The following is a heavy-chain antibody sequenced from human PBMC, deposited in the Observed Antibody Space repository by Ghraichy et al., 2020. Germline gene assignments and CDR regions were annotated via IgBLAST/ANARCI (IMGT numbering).Heavy chain of an antibody. CDR2: IYYSGST. J-gene: IGHJ6*03. V-gene: IGHV4-31*03. D-gene: IGHD6-19*01. Sequence: SETLSLTCTVSGGSISSGGYYWSWIRQHPGKGLEWIGYIYYSGSTYYNPSLKSRVTISVDTSKNQFSLKLSSVTAADTAVYYCARDRVAVAGGTNNYYYYYMDVWGKGTTVTVSS. CDR3: ARDRVAVAGGTNNYYYYYMDV. CDR1: GGSISSGGYY.